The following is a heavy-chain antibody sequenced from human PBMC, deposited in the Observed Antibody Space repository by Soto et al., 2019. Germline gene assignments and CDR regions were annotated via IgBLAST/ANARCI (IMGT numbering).Heavy chain of an antibody. CDR1: RFTFSTYV. J-gene: IGHJ6*02. Sequence: PVGSPRLSRAASRFTFSTYVMTWARQAPGQGLEWVALISYDGSNEYYADSVKGRFTISRDNSKNTPSLQMTSLRAEDTAVYYCAKERGYCTNGVCYTNYYYGMDVWGQGT. CDR3: AKERGYCTNGVCYTNYYYGMDV. D-gene: IGHD2-8*01. CDR2: ISYDGSNE. V-gene: IGHV3-30*18.